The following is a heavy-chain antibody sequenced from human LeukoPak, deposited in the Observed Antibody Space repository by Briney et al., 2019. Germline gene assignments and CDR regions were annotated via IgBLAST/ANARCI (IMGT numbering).Heavy chain of an antibody. J-gene: IGHJ4*02. D-gene: IGHD6-19*01. CDR3: AAGIAVATDY. Sequence: PGGSLRLSCVASAFTFSRNAMTWVRQAPGKGLEWVSAISGSGGSTYYADSVKGRFTISRDNSKNTLYLQMNSLRAEDTAVYYCAAGIAVATDYWGQGTLVTVSS. CDR2: ISGSGGST. CDR1: AFTFSRNA. V-gene: IGHV3-23*01.